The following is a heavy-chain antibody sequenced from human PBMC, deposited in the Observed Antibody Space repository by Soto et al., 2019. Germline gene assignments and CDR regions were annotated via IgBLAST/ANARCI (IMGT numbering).Heavy chain of an antibody. V-gene: IGHV4-39*01. CDR2: IYYSGST. CDR1: GGSISSSSYY. D-gene: IGHD3-22*01. Sequence: SETLSLTCTVSGGSISSSSYYWGWIRQPPGKGLEWIGSIYYSGSTYYNPSLKSRVTISVDTSKNQFSLTRSSVTAADTAVYYCASSPPPYDSSGPNFDYWGQGTLVTVSS. CDR3: ASSPPPYDSSGPNFDY. J-gene: IGHJ4*02.